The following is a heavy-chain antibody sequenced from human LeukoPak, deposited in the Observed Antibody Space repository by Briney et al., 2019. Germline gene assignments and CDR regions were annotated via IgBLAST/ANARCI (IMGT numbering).Heavy chain of an antibody. J-gene: IGHJ5*02. CDR1: GHTFTSYD. CDR2: MNPNSGNT. D-gene: IGHD4-17*01. V-gene: IGHV1-8*01. Sequence: ASVKVSCKASGHTFTSYDINWVRQATGQGLEWMGWMNPNSGNTGYAQKFQGRVTMTRNTSISTAYMELSSLSSEDTAVYYCTRSIDDYGDTWGQGTLVTVSS. CDR3: TRSIDDYGDT.